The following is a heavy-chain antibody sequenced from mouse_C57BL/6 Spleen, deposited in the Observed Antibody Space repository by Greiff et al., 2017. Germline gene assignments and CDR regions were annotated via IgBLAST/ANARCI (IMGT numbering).Heavy chain of an antibody. J-gene: IGHJ1*03. Sequence: VKLQQSGAELVRPGASVKLSCKASGYTFTDYYINWVKQRPKQGLEWIARIYPGSGNTYYNEKFKGKATLTAEKSSSTAYMQLSSLTSEDSAVYFCGRDYGSIYADWYFDVWGTGTTVTVSS. CDR2: IYPGSGNT. D-gene: IGHD1-1*01. CDR3: GRDYGSIYADWYFDV. V-gene: IGHV1-76*01. CDR1: GYTFTDYY.